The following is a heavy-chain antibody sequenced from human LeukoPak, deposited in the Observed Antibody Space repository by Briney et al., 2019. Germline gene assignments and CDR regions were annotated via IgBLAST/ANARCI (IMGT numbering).Heavy chain of an antibody. D-gene: IGHD5-18*01. CDR1: GGSISGYY. CDR3: ARGDTAMVL. CDR2: IYYSGTT. J-gene: IGHJ4*02. Sequence: SETLSLTCTVSGGSISGYYWSWIRQPPGKGLEWIGYIYYSGTTNYNPSLKSRVTISVDTSKNHLSLELGSVTAADTAVYYCARGDTAMVLWGQGTLVTVSS. V-gene: IGHV4-59*01.